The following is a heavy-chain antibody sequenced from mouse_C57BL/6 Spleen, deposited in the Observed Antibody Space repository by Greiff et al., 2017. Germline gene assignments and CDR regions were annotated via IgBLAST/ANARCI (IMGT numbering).Heavy chain of an antibody. CDR1: GFTFSSYG. J-gene: IGHJ2*01. CDR2: ISSGGSYT. Sequence: EVKLVESGGDLVKPGGSLKLSCAASGFTFSSYGMSWVRQTPDKRLEWVATISSGGSYTYYPDSVKGRFTISRDNAKNTLYLQMSSLKSEDTAMYYCARHEGSLGGYWGQGTTLTVSS. CDR3: ARHEGSLGGY. V-gene: IGHV5-6*01.